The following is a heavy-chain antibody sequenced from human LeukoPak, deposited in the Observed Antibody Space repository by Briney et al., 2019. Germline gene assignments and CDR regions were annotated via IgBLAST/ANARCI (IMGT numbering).Heavy chain of an antibody. Sequence: PGGSLRLSCAASGFTFRSYGMNWVRQAPGKGLEWVSYITSSGSTIYYADSVKGRFTISRDNVKTSLYLQMNSLRAEDTAVYYCASEFIVGATFDYWGQGTLVTVSS. V-gene: IGHV3-48*03. D-gene: IGHD1-26*01. CDR2: ITSSGSTI. CDR3: ASEFIVGATFDY. J-gene: IGHJ4*02. CDR1: GFTFRSYG.